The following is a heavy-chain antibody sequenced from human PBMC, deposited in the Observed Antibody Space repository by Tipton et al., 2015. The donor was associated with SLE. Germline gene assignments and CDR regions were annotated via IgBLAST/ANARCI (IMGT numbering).Heavy chain of an antibody. V-gene: IGHV4-61*09. CDR2: IYTGGST. J-gene: IGHJ2*01. Sequence: TLSLTCTVSGGSISSGSYYWSWIRQPAGKGLEWIGHIYTGGSTNYNPSLKSRLSISLDTAKNQFSLKLSSVTAADTAVYYCARDNLGPSRYWYFDLWGRGTLVTVSS. CDR3: ARDNLGPSRYWYFDL. CDR1: GGSISSGSYY. D-gene: IGHD2-2*01.